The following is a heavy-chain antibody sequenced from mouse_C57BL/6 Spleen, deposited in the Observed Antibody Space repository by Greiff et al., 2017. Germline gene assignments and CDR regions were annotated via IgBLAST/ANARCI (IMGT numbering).Heavy chain of an antibody. D-gene: IGHD1-1*01. CDR3: ARRITTVVAFDY. Sequence: QVQLQQPGTELVKPGASVKLSCKASGYTFTSYWMHWVKQRPGQGLEWIGNINPSNGGTNYIEKFKSKATLTVDKSSSTVYMQLSSLTSEDSAVYYCARRITTVVAFDYWGQGTTLTVSS. CDR2: INPSNGGT. CDR1: GYTFTSYW. J-gene: IGHJ2*01. V-gene: IGHV1-53*01.